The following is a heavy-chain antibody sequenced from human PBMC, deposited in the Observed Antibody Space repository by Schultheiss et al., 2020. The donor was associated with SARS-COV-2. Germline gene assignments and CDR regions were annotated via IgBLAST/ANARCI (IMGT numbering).Heavy chain of an antibody. CDR1: GFTFSSYA. CDR3: ARGTTTVTDYYYYGMDV. J-gene: IGHJ6*02. Sequence: GGSLRLSCAASGFTFSSYAMHWVRQAPGKGLEWVAVISYDGSNKYYADSVKGRFIISRDNSKNTLYLQMNSLRAEDTAVYYCARGTTTVTDYYYYGMDVWGQGTTVTVSS. D-gene: IGHD4-17*01. V-gene: IGHV3-30-3*01. CDR2: ISYDGSNK.